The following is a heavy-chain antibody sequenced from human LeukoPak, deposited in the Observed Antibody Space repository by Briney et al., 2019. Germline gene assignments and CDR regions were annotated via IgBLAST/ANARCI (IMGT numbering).Heavy chain of an antibody. Sequence: PGGSLRLSCVASRFIIYDYAMHWVRQAPGKGLEWVSGISWNSGYIDYADSVKGRFTISRDNARNSLYLQMNSLRPEDSALYYCAKDRENYERVGIGFMDVWGKGTTVTVSS. J-gene: IGHJ6*03. V-gene: IGHV3-9*01. CDR3: AKDRENYERVGIGFMDV. D-gene: IGHD1-26*01. CDR2: ISWNSGYI. CDR1: RFIIYDYA.